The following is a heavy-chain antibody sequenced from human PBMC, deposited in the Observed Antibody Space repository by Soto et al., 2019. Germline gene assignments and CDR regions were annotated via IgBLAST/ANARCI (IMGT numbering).Heavy chain of an antibody. CDR3: ARPSSTSRYYCLPEYFQH. D-gene: IGHD2-2*01. Sequence: GASVKVSCKASGYTFTSYAMHWVSQDTGQRLEWMGWINAGNGNTKYSQKFQGRVTITRDTSASTAYMELSSLRSEDTAVYYCARPSSTSRYYCLPEYFQHWGQGTLVTVSS. V-gene: IGHV1-3*01. CDR1: GYTFTSYA. J-gene: IGHJ1*01. CDR2: INAGNGNT.